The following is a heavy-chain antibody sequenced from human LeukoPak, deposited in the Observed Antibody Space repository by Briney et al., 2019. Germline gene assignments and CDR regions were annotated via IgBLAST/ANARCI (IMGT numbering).Heavy chain of an antibody. CDR1: GFTFSSYG. CDR2: IRYDGSNK. V-gene: IGHV3-30*02. D-gene: IGHD3-22*01. Sequence: GGSLRLSCAASGFTFSSYGMHWVRQAPGKGLEWVAFIRYDGSNKYYADSVKGRFTISRDNSKNTLYLQMNSLRAEETAVYYCAKDNGDSSGYSLLFDYWGQGTLVTVSS. J-gene: IGHJ4*02. CDR3: AKDNGDSSGYSLLFDY.